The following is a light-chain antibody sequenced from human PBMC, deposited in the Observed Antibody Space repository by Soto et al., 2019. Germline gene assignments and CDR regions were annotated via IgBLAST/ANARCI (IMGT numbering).Light chain of an antibody. CDR1: QTVVNNY. J-gene: IGKJ4*01. Sequence: EIVLTQSPGPLSLSPGERATLSCRASQTVVNNYLAWYQQKPGRAPRLLIYCASTRATGIPDRFSCSGSGTDFTLTITRLGAEDFAVYYCQQYGDSPPLIFGGGNKVEIK. CDR2: CAS. V-gene: IGKV3-20*01. CDR3: QQYGDSPPLI.